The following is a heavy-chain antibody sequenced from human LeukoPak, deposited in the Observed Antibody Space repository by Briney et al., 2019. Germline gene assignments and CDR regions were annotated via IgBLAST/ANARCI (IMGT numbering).Heavy chain of an antibody. V-gene: IGHV4-59*01. J-gene: IGHJ4*02. CDR3: ARGGSHWLDY. CDR1: GGSISAYY. D-gene: IGHD1-1*01. CDR2: IYYSGST. Sequence: PSETLSLTCTVSGGSISAYYWSWIRQPPGKGLEWIGDIYYSGSTNYNPSLKSRVTISVDTSKNQFSLKLSSVTAADTAVYYCARGGSHWLDYWGQGTLVTVSS.